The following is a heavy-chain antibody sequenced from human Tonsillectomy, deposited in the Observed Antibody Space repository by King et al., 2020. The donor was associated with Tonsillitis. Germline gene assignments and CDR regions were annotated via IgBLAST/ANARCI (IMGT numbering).Heavy chain of an antibody. J-gene: IGHJ6*02. Sequence: VQLVESGGGLVQPGGSLRLSCAASGFTFSSYSMNWVRQAPGKGLEWGSYISSSSSTIYYADSVKGRFTISRDNAKNSLYLQMNSLRAEDTAVYYCASDIYGMDVWGPGTTVTVSS. CDR1: GFTFSSYS. CDR2: ISSSSSTI. V-gene: IGHV3-48*01. CDR3: ASDIYGMDV.